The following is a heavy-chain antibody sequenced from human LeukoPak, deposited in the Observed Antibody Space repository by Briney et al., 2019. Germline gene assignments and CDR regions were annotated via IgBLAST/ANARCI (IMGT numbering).Heavy chain of an antibody. J-gene: IGHJ4*02. Sequence: PGGSLRLSCAASGFTFSGSAMHWVRQASGKGLEWVGRIRSKANSYATAYAASVKGRFTISRDDSKNTAYLQMNSLKTEDTAVYYCTRSPNPRYYDSSGYLYYFDYWGQGTLVTVSS. CDR3: TRSPNPRYYDSSGYLYYFDY. V-gene: IGHV3-73*01. CDR2: IRSKANSYAT. D-gene: IGHD3-22*01. CDR1: GFTFSGSA.